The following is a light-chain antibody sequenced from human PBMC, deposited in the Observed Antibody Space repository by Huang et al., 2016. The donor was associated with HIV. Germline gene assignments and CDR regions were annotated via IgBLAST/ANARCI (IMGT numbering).Light chain of an antibody. J-gene: IGKJ2*01. CDR1: QSVSNNY. CDR2: EAH. CDR3: QQYSTSSYT. V-gene: IGKV3D-20*01. Sequence: IVLTQSPATLSLSPGERATLTCGASQSVSNNYLDWYQQKPGLAPRLLIYEAHVRATGIPDRFSGSGSGTDFTLTISRLEPEDFAMYYCQQYSTSSYTFGQGTKVDI.